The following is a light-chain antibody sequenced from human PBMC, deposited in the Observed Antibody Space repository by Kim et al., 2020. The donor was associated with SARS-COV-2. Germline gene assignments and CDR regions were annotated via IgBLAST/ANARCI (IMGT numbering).Light chain of an antibody. V-gene: IGLV3-1*01. CDR2: QNN. CDR1: KLGDRY. J-gene: IGLJ3*02. CDR3: QAWDTSTVV. Sequence: SYELTLPPSVSVSPGQTATITCSGDKLGDRYVCWYQQKPGQSPVLVIYQNNKRPSGIPERFSGSNSGNTATLTISGTQALDEADYYCQAWDTSTVVFGGGTQLTVL.